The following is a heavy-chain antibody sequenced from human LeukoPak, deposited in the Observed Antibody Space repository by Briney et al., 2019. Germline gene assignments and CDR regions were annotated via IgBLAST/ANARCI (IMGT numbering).Heavy chain of an antibody. V-gene: IGHV3-30*04. D-gene: IGHD4/OR15-4a*01. J-gene: IGHJ4*02. CDR1: RFSFSTYA. CDR3: ARGKLTQIDY. Sequence: GGSLRLSCAASRFSFSTYAMHWVRQAPGKGLEWVTVVSSDGYNKYYADSVKGRFTLSRDNSKNTLYLQMNSLRTEDTAVYYCARGKLTQIDYWGQGTLVTVSS. CDR2: VSSDGYNK.